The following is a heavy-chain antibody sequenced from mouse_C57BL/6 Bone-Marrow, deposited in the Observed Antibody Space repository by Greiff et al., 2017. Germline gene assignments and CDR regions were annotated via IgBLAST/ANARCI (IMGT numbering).Heavy chain of an antibody. V-gene: IGHV1-69*01. CDR1: GYTFTSYW. D-gene: IGHD2-2*01. Sequence: QVQLQQPGAELVMPGASVKLSCKASGYTFTSYWMHWVKQRPGQGLVWIGEIDPSDSYTNYNQKFKGKSTLTVDKSTSTAYMQLSSMTSEDSAVYYCARGYGLFDYWGQGTTLTVSS. CDR3: ARGYGLFDY. CDR2: IDPSDSYT. J-gene: IGHJ2*01.